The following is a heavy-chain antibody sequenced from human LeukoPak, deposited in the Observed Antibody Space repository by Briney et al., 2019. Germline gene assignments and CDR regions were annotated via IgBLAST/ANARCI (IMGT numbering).Heavy chain of an antibody. CDR2: IYYGGST. V-gene: IGHV4-39*01. CDR1: GGSISSNSYY. D-gene: IGHD3-10*01. Sequence: SETLSLTCAVSGGSISSNSYYWGWIRQPPGKGLEWIGSIYYGGSTYYNPSLKSRVTISVDTSKNQFSLKLSSVTAADTAVYYCARTRYYYNSRSYGAPYYFDYWGQGTLVTVSS. J-gene: IGHJ4*02. CDR3: ARTRYYYNSRSYGAPYYFDY.